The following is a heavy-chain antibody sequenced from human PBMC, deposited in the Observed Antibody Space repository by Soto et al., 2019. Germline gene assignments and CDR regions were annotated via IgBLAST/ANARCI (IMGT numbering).Heavy chain of an antibody. CDR1: GFTFSSYA. J-gene: IGHJ4*02. CDR3: ARGEYFDY. Sequence: QVQLVESGGGVVQPGRSLRLSCAASGFTFSSYAMHWVRQAPGKGLEWVAVISYDGSNKYYADSVKGRFTISRDNSKNTLYLQMNILRAEDTAVYYCARGEYFDYWGQGTLVTVSS. CDR2: ISYDGSNK. V-gene: IGHV3-30-3*01.